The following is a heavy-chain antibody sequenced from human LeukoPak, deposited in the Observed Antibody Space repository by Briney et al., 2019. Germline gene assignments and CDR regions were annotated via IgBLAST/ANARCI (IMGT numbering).Heavy chain of an antibody. CDR3: ARDGTYYDFWSGYYLGRFDP. V-gene: IGHV1-18*01. D-gene: IGHD3-3*01. CDR1: GYTFTSYG. CDR2: ISAYNGNT. Sequence: ASVEVSCKASGYTFTSYGISWVRQAPGQGLEWMGWISAYNGNTNYAQKLQGRVTMTTDTSTSTAYMELRSLRSDDTAVYYCARDGTYYDFWSGYYLGRFDPWGQGTLVTVSS. J-gene: IGHJ5*02.